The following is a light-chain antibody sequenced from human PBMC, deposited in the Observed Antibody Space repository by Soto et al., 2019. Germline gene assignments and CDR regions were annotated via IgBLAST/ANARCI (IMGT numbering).Light chain of an antibody. CDR1: QSVSSSY. V-gene: IGKV3-20*01. CDR3: HQYGSSPYT. Sequence: EIVLTQSPGTLSLSPGERATLSCRASQSVSSSYLAWYQQKPGQAPRLLIYGASSRATGIPDRFSGSGSGTDFPLTISRLEPEDFAVYYCHQYGSSPYTFGQGTKPEIK. CDR2: GAS. J-gene: IGKJ2*01.